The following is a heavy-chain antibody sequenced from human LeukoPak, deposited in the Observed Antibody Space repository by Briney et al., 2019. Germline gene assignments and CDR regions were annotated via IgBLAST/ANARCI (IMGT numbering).Heavy chain of an antibody. D-gene: IGHD5-18*01. CDR2: IYTSGST. J-gene: IGHJ6*03. V-gene: IGHV4-4*07. CDR3: ARDRQQYSYGPARGYYYYYYMDV. Sequence: SETLSLTCTVSGGSISSYYWSWIRQPAGKGLEWIGRIYTSGSTNYNPSLKSRVTMSVDTSKNQFSLKLSSVTAADTAVYYCARDRQQYSYGPARGYYYYYYMDVWGKGTTVTVSS. CDR1: GGSISSYY.